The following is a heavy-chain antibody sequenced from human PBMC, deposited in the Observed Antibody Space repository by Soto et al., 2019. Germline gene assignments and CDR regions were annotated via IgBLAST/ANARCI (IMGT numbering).Heavy chain of an antibody. D-gene: IGHD6-19*01. V-gene: IGHV3-43*01. CDR3: AKGGSLTVRGWFLDY. CDR2: ISWDGGST. Sequence: GGSLRLSCAASGFTFDDYTMHWVRQAPGKGLEWVSLISWDGGSTYYADSVKGRFTISRDNSKNSLYLQMNSLRTEDTALYYCAKGGSLTVRGWFLDYWGQGTLVTVSS. J-gene: IGHJ4*02. CDR1: GFTFDDYT.